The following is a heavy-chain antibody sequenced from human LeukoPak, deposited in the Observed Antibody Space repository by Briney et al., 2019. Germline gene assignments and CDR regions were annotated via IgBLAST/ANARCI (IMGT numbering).Heavy chain of an antibody. J-gene: IGHJ4*02. V-gene: IGHV1-24*01. CDR3: AKWIPPRDYDFWSGYYTDFDY. CDR1: GHSLTEVS. CDR2: FDPEDNDP. D-gene: IGHD3-3*01. Sequence: ASMKVSCKISGHSLTEVSMHWVRQSPGKGLEWMGSFDPEDNDPIYAEELQGRVTMTEDTSRDTAYMELSSLTSEDTAVYYCAKWIPPRDYDFWSGYYTDFDYWGQGTLVTVSS.